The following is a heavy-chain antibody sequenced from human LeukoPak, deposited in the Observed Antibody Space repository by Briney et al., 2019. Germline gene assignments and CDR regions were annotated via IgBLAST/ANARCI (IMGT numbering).Heavy chain of an antibody. D-gene: IGHD3-3*01. J-gene: IGHJ4*02. CDR3: ARGPYELRFLEWSPPTDY. CDR2: IYSGADT. V-gene: IGHV3-66*02. Sequence: GGSLRLSCAASGFPVSSNYMSWVRQAPGKGLEWVSVIYSGADTYYAESVKGRFTISRANSKNTLYLQMNSLRAEDTAVYYCARGPYELRFLEWSPPTDYWGQGTLVTVSS. CDR1: GFPVSSNY.